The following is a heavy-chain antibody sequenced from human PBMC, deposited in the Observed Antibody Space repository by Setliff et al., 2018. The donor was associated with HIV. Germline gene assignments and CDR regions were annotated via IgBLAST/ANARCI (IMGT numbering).Heavy chain of an antibody. CDR3: ARSQLYYGPGTNWFDP. Sequence: SGPTLVNPTQTLTLTCTFSGFSLSTIGMRLNWIRQPPGKALEWLACISWDDDKFYSTSLKTRLTISKDTSKNQVVLTMTNMDPVDTATYYCARSQLYYGPGTNWFDPWGQGTPVTVSS. V-gene: IGHV2-70*04. CDR2: ISWDDDK. CDR1: GFSLSTIGMR. J-gene: IGHJ5*02. D-gene: IGHD3-10*01.